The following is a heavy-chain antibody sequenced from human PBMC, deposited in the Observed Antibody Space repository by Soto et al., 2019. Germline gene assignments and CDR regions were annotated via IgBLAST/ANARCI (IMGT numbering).Heavy chain of an antibody. V-gene: IGHV3-33*01. CDR2: IWYDGSNK. CDR1: GFTFSSYG. CDR3: ARDRAYGDYASPIEYFQH. J-gene: IGHJ1*01. D-gene: IGHD4-17*01. Sequence: GGSLRLSCAASGFTFSSYGMHWVRQAPGKGLEWVAVIWYDGSNKYYADSVKGRFTISRDNSKNTLYLQMNSLRAEDTAVYYCARDRAYGDYASPIEYFQHWGQGTLVTVSS.